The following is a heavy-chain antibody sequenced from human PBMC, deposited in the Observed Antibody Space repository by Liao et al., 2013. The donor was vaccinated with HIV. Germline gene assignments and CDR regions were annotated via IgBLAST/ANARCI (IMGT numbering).Heavy chain of an antibody. CDR2: IHGTGSS. CDR3: VRGPITTVTISYYYFDI. V-gene: IGHV4-4*07. D-gene: IGHD4-17*01. J-gene: IGHJ2*01. CDR1: GASIRDYF. Sequence: QVQLQESGPGLVRPSETLSLSCSVSGASIRDYFWSWIRQPAGKGLEWIGRIHGTGSSNFNPSLQSRVTMSMDASKRQFSLNLTSVTAADTGVYYCVRGPITTVTISYYYFDIWAVAPCSLSPQ.